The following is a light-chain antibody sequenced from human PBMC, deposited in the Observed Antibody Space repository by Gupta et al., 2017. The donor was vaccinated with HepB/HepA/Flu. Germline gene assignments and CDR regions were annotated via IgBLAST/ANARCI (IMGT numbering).Light chain of an antibody. J-gene: IGLJ3*02. V-gene: IGLV1-40*01. Sequence: QSVLTQPPSVSGAAGQGVTVPRTWTPPNIGAGYDVHWYQQLPGTAPKLLIYGNSNRPSGVPDRFSGSKSGTSASLAITGLQAEDEADYYCQSYDSSLSGLWVFGGGTKLTVL. CDR1: PPNIGAGYD. CDR3: QSYDSSLSGLWV. CDR2: GNS.